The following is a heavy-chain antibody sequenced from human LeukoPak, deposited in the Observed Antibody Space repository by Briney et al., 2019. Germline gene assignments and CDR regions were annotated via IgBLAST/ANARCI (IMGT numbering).Heavy chain of an antibody. CDR2: IYYSGST. V-gene: IGHV4-39*01. D-gene: IGHD1-26*01. J-gene: IGHJ5*02. Sequence: SETLSLTCTVSGGSISSSSYYWGWIRQPPGKGLEWIGSIYYSGSTYYNPSLKSRVTISVDTSKNQFSLKLSSVTAADTAVYYCARRERTVWFDPWGQGTLVTVSS. CDR1: GGSISSSSYY. CDR3: ARRERTVWFDP.